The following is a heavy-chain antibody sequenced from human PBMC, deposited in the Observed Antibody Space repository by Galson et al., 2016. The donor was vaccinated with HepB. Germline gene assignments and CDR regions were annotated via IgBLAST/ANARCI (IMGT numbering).Heavy chain of an antibody. J-gene: IGHJ6*02. CDR2: ISYDGSNK. D-gene: IGHD6-13*01. Sequence: QAPGKGLEWVAVISYDGSNKYYADSVKGRFTISRDNSKNTLYLQMNSLRAEDTAVYYCASIAAAGYYYGMDVWGQGTTVTVSS. CDR3: ASIAAAGYYYGMDV. V-gene: IGHV3-30-3*01.